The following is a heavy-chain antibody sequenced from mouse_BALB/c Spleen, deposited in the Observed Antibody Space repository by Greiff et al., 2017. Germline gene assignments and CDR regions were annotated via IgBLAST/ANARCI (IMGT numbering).Heavy chain of an antibody. CDR3: ARLGYDYAMDY. CDR2: IYPYNGGT. J-gene: IGHJ4*01. D-gene: IGHD3-2*02. CDR1: GYTFTDYN. Sequence: VQLQQSGPELVKPGASVKISCKASGYTFTDYNMHWVKQSHGKSLEWIGYIYPYNGGTGYNQKFKSKATLTVDNSSSTAYMELRSLTSEDSAVYYCARLGYDYAMDYWGQGTSVTVSA. V-gene: IGHV1S29*02.